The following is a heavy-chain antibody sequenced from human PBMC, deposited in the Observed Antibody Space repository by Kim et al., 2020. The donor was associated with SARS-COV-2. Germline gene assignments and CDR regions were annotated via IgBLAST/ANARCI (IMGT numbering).Heavy chain of an antibody. V-gene: IGHV1-18*01. CDR1: GYTFTSYG. CDR3: ARVPPSRIAAAGRRWFDP. CDR2: ISAYNGNT. D-gene: IGHD6-13*01. J-gene: IGHJ5*02. Sequence: ASVKVSCKASGYTFTSYGISWVRQAPGQGLEWMGWISAYNGNTNYAQKLQGRVTMTTDTSKSTAYMELRSLRSDDTAVYYCARVPPSRIAAAGRRWFDPWGQGTLVTVSS.